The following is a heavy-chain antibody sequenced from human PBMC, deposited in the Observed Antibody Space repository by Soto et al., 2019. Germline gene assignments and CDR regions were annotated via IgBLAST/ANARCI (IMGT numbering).Heavy chain of an antibody. CDR1: GGSISSGDYY. D-gene: IGHD6-19*01. J-gene: IGHJ1*01. V-gene: IGHV4-30-4*01. Sequence: PSETLSLTCTVSGGSISSGDYYWSWIRQPPGKGLEWIGYIYYSGSTYYNPSLKSRVTISVDTSKNQFSLKLSSVTAADTAVYYCARAGYSSGWYLVHYFQHWGQGTLVTVSS. CDR3: ARAGYSSGWYLVHYFQH. CDR2: IYYSGST.